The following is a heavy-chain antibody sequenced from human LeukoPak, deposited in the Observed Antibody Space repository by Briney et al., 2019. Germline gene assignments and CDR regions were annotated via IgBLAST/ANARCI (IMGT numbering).Heavy chain of an antibody. V-gene: IGHV3-30-3*01. CDR2: ISYDGGNK. J-gene: IGHJ4*02. D-gene: IGHD3-22*01. CDR1: GFAFSTYA. Sequence: AGGSLRLSCAASGFAFSTYAMNWVRQAPGKGLEWVAVISYDGGNKFYADSVKGRFTISRDNSKNTLYLQMNSLRAEDTAVYYCARDGVMYYYDSSGYYLRYWGQGTLVTVSS. CDR3: ARDGVMYYYDSSGYYLRY.